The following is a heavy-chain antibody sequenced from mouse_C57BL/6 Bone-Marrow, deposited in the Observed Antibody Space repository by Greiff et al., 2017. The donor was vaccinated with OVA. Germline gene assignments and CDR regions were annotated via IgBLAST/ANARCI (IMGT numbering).Heavy chain of an antibody. CDR2: IRSKSNNYAT. D-gene: IGHD2-10*02. V-gene: IGHV10-1*01. CDR3: VRQRYGNPFAY. CDR1: GFSFNTYA. Sequence: EVMLVESGGGLVQPKGSLKLSCAASGFSFNTYAMNWVRQAPGKGLEWVARIRSKSNNYATYYDDSVKDRFTISRDDSESMLYLQMNNLKTEDTAMDYCVRQRYGNPFAYWGQGTLVTVSA. J-gene: IGHJ3*01.